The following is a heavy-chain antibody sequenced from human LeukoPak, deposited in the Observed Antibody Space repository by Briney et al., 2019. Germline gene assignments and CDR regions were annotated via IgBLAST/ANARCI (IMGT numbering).Heavy chain of an antibody. CDR3: ARAPSDAFDI. V-gene: IGHV4-61*05. Sequence: SETLSLTCTVSGGSISSSSYYWGWIRQPPGKGLEWIGYIYYSGSTNYNPSLKSRVTISVDTSKNQFSLRLSSVTAADTAVYYCARAPSDAFDIWGQGTMVTVSS. CDR1: GGSISSSSYY. J-gene: IGHJ3*02. CDR2: IYYSGST.